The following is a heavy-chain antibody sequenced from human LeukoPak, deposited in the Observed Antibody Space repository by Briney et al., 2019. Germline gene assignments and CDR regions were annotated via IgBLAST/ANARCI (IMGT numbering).Heavy chain of an antibody. CDR1: GGSISSSKW. V-gene: IGHV4-4*02. CDR2: IYHSGRT. Sequence: SETLSLTCAVSGGSISSSKWWSWVRQSPGKRLEWIGEIYHSGRTNYYPSLKSRVTLSVEESTNQFSLNLSSVTAADTAVYYCARLDMGEGGYDSWWFDPWGQGTLVTVSS. CDR3: ARLDMGEGGYDSWWFDP. J-gene: IGHJ5*02. D-gene: IGHD5-12*01.